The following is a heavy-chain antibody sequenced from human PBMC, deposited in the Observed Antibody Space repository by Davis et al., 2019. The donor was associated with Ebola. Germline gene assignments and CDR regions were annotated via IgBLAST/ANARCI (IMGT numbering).Heavy chain of an antibody. CDR1: GFTVSSNY. Sequence: GESLKISCAVSGFTVSSNYMSWVRQAPGKGLEYVSAISSNGGSTYYANSVKGRFTISRDNSKNTLYLQMGSLRAEDTAVYYCARDLPWDIVVVVAASPFDYWGQGTLVTVSS. CDR2: ISSNGGST. CDR3: ARDLPWDIVVVVAASPFDY. J-gene: IGHJ4*02. V-gene: IGHV3-64*01. D-gene: IGHD2-15*01.